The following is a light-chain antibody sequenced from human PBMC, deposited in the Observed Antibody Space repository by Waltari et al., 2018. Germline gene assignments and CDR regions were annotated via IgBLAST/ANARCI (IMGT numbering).Light chain of an antibody. CDR3: QSGDRRITYV. V-gene: IGLV3-25*03. CDR1: VLRKQY. J-gene: IGLJ1*01. Sequence: FELTQPPSVPVSPGQTARITCTGYVLRKQYTYWAQQQPGQAPVLVIYIYNESPSGIPERFSGSGSWTTSTLTITGVQAEDVADSYCQSGDRRITYVFGTGTKVIAL. CDR2: IYN.